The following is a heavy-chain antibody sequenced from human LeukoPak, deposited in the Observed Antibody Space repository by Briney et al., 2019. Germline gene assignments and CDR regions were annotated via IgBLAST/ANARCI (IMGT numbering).Heavy chain of an antibody. Sequence: SETLSLTCAVYGGSFSGYYWSWIRQPPGKGLEWIGEINHSGSTNYNPSLKSRVTISVDTSKNQFSLKLSSVTAADTAVYYCASSPRYSSRRGVFDYWGQGTLVTVSS. D-gene: IGHD6-13*01. CDR3: ASSPRYSSRRGVFDY. V-gene: IGHV4-34*01. J-gene: IGHJ4*02. CDR2: INHSGST. CDR1: GGSFSGYY.